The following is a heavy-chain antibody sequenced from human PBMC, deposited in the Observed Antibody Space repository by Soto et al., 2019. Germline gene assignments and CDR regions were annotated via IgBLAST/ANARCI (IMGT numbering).Heavy chain of an antibody. CDR2: INHSGST. D-gene: IGHD2-15*01. V-gene: IGHV4-34*01. Sequence: PSETLSLTCAVYGGSFSGYYWSWIRQPPGKGLEWIGEINHSGSTNYNPSLKSRVTISVDTSKNQFSLKMRSVTAADTAVYYCARGRISLSWGQGTLVTVS. CDR1: GGSFSGYY. J-gene: IGHJ5*02. CDR3: ARGRISLS.